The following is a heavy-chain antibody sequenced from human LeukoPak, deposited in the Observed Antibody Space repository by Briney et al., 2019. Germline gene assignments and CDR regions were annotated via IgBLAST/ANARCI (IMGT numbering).Heavy chain of an antibody. CDR1: GFTVSSKY. J-gene: IGHJ3*02. CDR2: IYSGGSI. Sequence: HPGGSLRLSCAASGFTVSSKYMTWVRQASGKGLEWVSVIYSGGSIYYADSVKGRFTISRDNSKNTLYLQMNSLRAEDTAMYYCARGLDAFDIWGQGTMVTVSS. V-gene: IGHV3-53*01. CDR3: ARGLDAFDI.